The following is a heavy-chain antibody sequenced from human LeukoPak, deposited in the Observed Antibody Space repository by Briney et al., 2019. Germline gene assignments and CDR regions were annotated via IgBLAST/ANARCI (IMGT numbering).Heavy chain of an antibody. J-gene: IGHJ6*03. V-gene: IGHV3-21*01. CDR3: ARDLGGSGSYYYYYYYYMDV. D-gene: IGHD3-10*01. CDR2: ISSSSSYI. Sequence: GGSLRLSCAASGFTFSSYSMNWVRQAPGKGLEWVSSISSSSSYIYYAGSVKGRFTISRDNAKNSLYLQMNSLRAEDTAMYYCARDLGGSGSYYYYYYYYMDVWGKGTTVTVSS. CDR1: GFTFSSYS.